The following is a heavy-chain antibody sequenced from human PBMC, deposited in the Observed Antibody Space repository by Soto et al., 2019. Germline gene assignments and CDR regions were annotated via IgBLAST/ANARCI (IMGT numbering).Heavy chain of an antibody. CDR1: GGSISSGYYY. CDR2: IYYSGST. V-gene: IGHV4-61*01. Sequence: SETLSLTCTVSGGSISSGYYYWSWIRQPPGKGLEWIGYIYYSGSTNYNPSLKSRVTISVDTSKNQFSLKLSSVTAADTAVYYCVRERYYGMDVWGQGTTVTVSS. J-gene: IGHJ6*02. CDR3: VRERYYGMDV.